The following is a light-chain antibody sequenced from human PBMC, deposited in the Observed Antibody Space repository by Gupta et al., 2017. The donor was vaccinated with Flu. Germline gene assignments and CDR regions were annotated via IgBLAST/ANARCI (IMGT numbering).Light chain of an antibody. J-gene: IGLJ1*01. CDR2: KDS. CDR3: HSEDSSGTYV. CDR1: ALAKQY. V-gene: IGLV3-25*02. Sequence: SFELTQPPSVSVSPGQTATITCSGDALAKQYGYWFHQRSGQAPVLLFYKDSERPSGVPERFSGSSSGSTVTLTITAVQAEDEGDYYCHSEDSSGTYVFAPGTKLTVL.